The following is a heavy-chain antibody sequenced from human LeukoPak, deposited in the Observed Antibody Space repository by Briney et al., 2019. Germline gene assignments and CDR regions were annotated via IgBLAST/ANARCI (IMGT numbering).Heavy chain of an antibody. Sequence: SETLSLTCTVSGGSISSYYWSWIRQPPGKGLEWIGYIYYSGSTNYNPSLKSRVTISVDTSKNQFSLKLSSVTAADTAVYCCAADYYYDSSGYLKRYDAFDIWGQGTMVTVSS. CDR1: GGSISSYY. CDR2: IYYSGST. CDR3: AADYYYDSSGYLKRYDAFDI. J-gene: IGHJ3*02. V-gene: IGHV4-59*12. D-gene: IGHD3-22*01.